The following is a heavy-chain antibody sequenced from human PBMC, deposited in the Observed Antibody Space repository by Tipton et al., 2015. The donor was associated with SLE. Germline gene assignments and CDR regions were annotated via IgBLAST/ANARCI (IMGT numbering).Heavy chain of an antibody. V-gene: IGHV1-18*01. J-gene: IGHJ4*02. Sequence: QLVQSGAEVKKPGASVKVSCKASGYSFISYGISWVRQAPGQGLEWMGWISAYNGNTNYAQKLQGRVTMTTDTSTSTAYMELRSLRSDDTAVYYCARLMYSSSWFYFDYWGQGTLVTVSS. CDR3: ARLMYSSSWFYFDY. CDR1: GYSFISYG. D-gene: IGHD6-13*01. CDR2: ISAYNGNT.